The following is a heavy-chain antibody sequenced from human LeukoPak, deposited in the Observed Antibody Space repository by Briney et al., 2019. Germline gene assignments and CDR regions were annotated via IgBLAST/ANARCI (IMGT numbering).Heavy chain of an antibody. D-gene: IGHD1-1*01. CDR2: IYYSGSA. J-gene: IGHJ4*02. Sequence: SETLSLTCTVSGGSISSSSYYWGWIRQPPGKGLEWIGTIYYSGSAYYNPSLKSRVTISVDTSKSQFSLKLSSVTAADTAVYYCARQAWNYFDYWGQGTLVTVSS. CDR1: GGSISSSSYY. CDR3: ARQAWNYFDY. V-gene: IGHV4-39*01.